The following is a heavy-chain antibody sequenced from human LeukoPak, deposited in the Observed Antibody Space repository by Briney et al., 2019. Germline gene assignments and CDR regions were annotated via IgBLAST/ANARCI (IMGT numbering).Heavy chain of an antibody. D-gene: IGHD3-16*02. CDR2: IYSGGST. CDR3: ARDRVWGSYRLTLNY. Sequence: GGSLRFSCAASGFTFKNYAMTWVRQAPGKGLEWVSVIYSGGSTYYADSVKGRFTISRDNSKNTLYLQMNSLRAEDTAVYYCARDRVWGSYRLTLNYWGQGTLVTVSS. CDR1: GFTFKNYA. J-gene: IGHJ4*02. V-gene: IGHV3-66*01.